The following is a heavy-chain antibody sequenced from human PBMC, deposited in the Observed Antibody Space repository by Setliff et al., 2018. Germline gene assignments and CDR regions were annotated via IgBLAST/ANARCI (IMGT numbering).Heavy chain of an antibody. D-gene: IGHD1-26*01. CDR2: IYTADSDT. V-gene: IGHV5-51*01. CDR1: GYTFTNYW. CDR3: ARVGPLTDDAFDI. Sequence: GASLTISCKGSGYTFTNYWIAWVRQMPGKGLEYMGIIYTADSDTTYSPSVQGQVTISADKSINTAYLQWSSLTASDTAIYYCARVGPLTDDAFDIWGQGTMVTVSS. J-gene: IGHJ3*02.